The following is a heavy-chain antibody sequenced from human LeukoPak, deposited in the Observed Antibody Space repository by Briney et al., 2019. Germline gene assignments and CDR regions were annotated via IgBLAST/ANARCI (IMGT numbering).Heavy chain of an antibody. D-gene: IGHD6-13*01. CDR3: ARDRFSIAAAGVYYYYMDV. CDR2: IIPIFGTA. V-gene: IGHV1-69*05. J-gene: IGHJ6*03. Sequence: SVKVSCKASGGTFSSYAISWVRQAPGQGLEWMGRIIPIFGTANYAQKFQGRVTITTDESTSTAYMELSSLRSEDTAVYYCARDRFSIAAAGVYYYYMDVWGKGTTVTVSS. CDR1: GGTFSSYA.